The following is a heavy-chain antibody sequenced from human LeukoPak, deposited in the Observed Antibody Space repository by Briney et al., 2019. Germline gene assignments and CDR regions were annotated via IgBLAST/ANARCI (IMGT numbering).Heavy chain of an antibody. V-gene: IGHV3-21*01. CDR2: ISSSSSYI. CDR1: GFTFSSYS. D-gene: IGHD6-13*01. J-gene: IGHJ3*02. Sequence: GGSLRLSCEASGFTFSSYSMNWVRQAPGKGLEWVSSISSSSSYIYYADSVKGRFTISRDNAKNSLYLQMNSLRAEDTAVYYCARGAAAAYDAFDIWGQGTMVTVSS. CDR3: ARGAAAAYDAFDI.